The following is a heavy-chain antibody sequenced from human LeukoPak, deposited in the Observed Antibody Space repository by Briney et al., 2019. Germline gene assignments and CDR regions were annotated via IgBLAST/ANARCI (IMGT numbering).Heavy chain of an antibody. Sequence: SVKVSCKASGGTFSSYAISWVRQAPGQGLEWMEGIIPIFGTANYAQKFQGRVTITADESTGTAYMELSSLRSEDTAVYYCARVVYSSGWYEDYWGQGTLVTVSS. J-gene: IGHJ4*02. D-gene: IGHD6-19*01. CDR3: ARVVYSSGWYEDY. CDR2: IIPIFGTA. V-gene: IGHV1-69*13. CDR1: GGTFSSYA.